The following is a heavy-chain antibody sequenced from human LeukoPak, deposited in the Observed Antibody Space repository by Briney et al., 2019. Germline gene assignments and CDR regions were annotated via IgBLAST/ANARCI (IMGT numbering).Heavy chain of an antibody. CDR1: GYTFTGYY. Sequence: ASVKVSCKASGYTFTGYYMHWVRQAPGQGLEWMGWINPNSGGTNYAQKFQGRVTMTRDTSISAAYMELSRLRSDDTAVYYCARDRGDYYDSSGPFDYWGQGTLVTVSS. CDR2: INPNSGGT. V-gene: IGHV1-2*02. CDR3: ARDRGDYYDSSGPFDY. D-gene: IGHD3-22*01. J-gene: IGHJ4*02.